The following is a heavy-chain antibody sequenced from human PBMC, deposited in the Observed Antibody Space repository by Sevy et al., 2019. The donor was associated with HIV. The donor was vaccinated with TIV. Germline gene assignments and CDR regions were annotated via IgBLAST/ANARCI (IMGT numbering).Heavy chain of an antibody. CDR3: AGGFGSYDY. J-gene: IGHJ4*02. CDR1: GLTVSSNY. CDR2: IYGGGST. D-gene: IGHD3-16*01. Sequence: GSLRLSCAASGLTVSSNYMSWVRQAPGKGLEWVSVIYGGGSTNYADSVKGRFTSSRDNSKNTLYLQMNSLRAEDTAVYYCAGGFGSYDYWGQGALVTVSS. V-gene: IGHV3-66*01.